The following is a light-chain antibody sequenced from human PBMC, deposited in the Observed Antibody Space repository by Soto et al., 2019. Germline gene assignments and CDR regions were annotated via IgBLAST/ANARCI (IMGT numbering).Light chain of an antibody. Sequence: DIQMTQSPSSLSASVEDRVIITCRASQSISNHLNWYQQKPGKAPKLLIFAPSSLQSGVPSRFSGSRSGPDFTLTISSLQPEDFATYYCQQSYSSPPTFGQGTKVDIK. CDR3: QQSYSSPPT. CDR1: QSISNH. V-gene: IGKV1-39*01. J-gene: IGKJ1*01. CDR2: APS.